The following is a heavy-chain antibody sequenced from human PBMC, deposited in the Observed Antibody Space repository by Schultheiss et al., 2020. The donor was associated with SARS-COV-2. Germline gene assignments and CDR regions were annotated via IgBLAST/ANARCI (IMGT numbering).Heavy chain of an antibody. V-gene: IGHV3-48*03. CDR3: ARASIMVRGVINWFDP. J-gene: IGHJ5*02. CDR1: GFTFSSYE. CDR2: ISSSGSTI. D-gene: IGHD3-10*01. Sequence: GESLKISCAASGFTFSSYEMNWVRQAPGKGLEWVSYISSSGSTIYYADSVKGRFTISRDNAKNSLYLQMNSLRAEDTAVYYCARASIMVRGVINWFDPWGQGTLVTVSS.